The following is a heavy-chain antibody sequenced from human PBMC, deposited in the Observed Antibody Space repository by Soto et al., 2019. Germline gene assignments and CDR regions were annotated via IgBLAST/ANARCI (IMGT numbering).Heavy chain of an antibody. CDR3: VRESMSGSFFRREYFDF. CDR2: INTNGGNT. Sequence: QAPLVQSGAEVKKPGASVKVSCKASGYFFTSYSIHWVRQAPGQSLQWMGWINTNGGNTHYVQKFQGRLTLTRDTSVSAVYMDLNSLTSDDTAIYYCVRESMSGSFFRREYFDFWGQGALVAVAS. V-gene: IGHV1-2*02. D-gene: IGHD1-26*01. CDR1: GYFFTSYS. J-gene: IGHJ4*02.